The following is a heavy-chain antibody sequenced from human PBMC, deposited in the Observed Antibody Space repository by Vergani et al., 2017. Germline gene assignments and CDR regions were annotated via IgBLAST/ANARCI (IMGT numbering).Heavy chain of an antibody. CDR2: IRSKTYGATT. CDR3: AKDRRLGTNYMDV. D-gene: IGHD7-27*01. Sequence: EVQLVESGGDLVQPGRSLRLSCQTSGFNFGEYGVSWVRQAPGKGLEWIGFIRSKTYGATTEYAASVRGRFTISRDDSKGIAYLQMNSLRAEDTAVYYCAKDRRLGTNYMDVWGKGTTVTVSS. J-gene: IGHJ6*03. V-gene: IGHV3-49*04. CDR1: GFNFGEYG.